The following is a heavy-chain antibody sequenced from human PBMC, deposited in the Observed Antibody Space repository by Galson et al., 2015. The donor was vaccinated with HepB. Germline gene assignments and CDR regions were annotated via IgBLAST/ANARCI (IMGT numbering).Heavy chain of an antibody. J-gene: IGHJ5*02. CDR2: ISYDGSNK. CDR1: GFTFSRYS. CDR3: ARGSTRTDYDFWSGYYQGGGFDP. V-gene: IGHV3-30*04. Sequence: SLRLSCAASGFTFSRYSIHWVRQAPGKGLAWVAVISYDGSNKYFADSVKGRFTISRDNSKNTLYLQMNSLRTEDTTVYYCARGSTRTDYDFWSGYYQGGGFDPWGQGTLVTVSS. D-gene: IGHD3-3*01.